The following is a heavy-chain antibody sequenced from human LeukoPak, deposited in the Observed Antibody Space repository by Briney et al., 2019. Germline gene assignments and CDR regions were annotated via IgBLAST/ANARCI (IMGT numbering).Heavy chain of an antibody. V-gene: IGHV3-48*04. CDR3: AELGITMIGGV. J-gene: IGHJ6*04. Sequence: GGSLRLSCAASGFIFSDYNMHWVRQVPGKGLEAVSYISSSGNIIYYADSVKGRFTLSRDNAKNSLYLQMNSLRAEDTAVYYCAELGITMIGGVWGKGTTVTISS. D-gene: IGHD3-10*02. CDR2: ISSSGNII. CDR1: GFIFSDYN.